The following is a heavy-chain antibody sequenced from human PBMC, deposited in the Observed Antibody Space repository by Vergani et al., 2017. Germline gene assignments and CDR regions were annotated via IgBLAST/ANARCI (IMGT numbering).Heavy chain of an antibody. CDR1: GFTFTSSA. CDR3: AREQSIVGARWIDY. V-gene: IGHV1-58*02. D-gene: IGHD1-26*01. Sequence: QMQLVQSGPDVKKPGTSVKVSCKASGFTFTSSAMQWVRQARGQRLEWIGWIVVGSGNTNYAQKFQERVTITRDMSTSTAYMELSSLRSEDTAVHYCAREQSIVGARWIDYWGQGTLVTVSS. CDR2: IVVGSGNT. J-gene: IGHJ4*02.